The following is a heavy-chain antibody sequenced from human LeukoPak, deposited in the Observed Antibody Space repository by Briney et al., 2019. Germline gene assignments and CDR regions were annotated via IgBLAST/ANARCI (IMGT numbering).Heavy chain of an antibody. CDR1: GYTFTSYG. V-gene: IGHV1-18*01. CDR3: ARGGTGYCSGGSCFIASVDAFDI. CDR2: ISAYNGNT. Sequence: SVKVSCKASGYTFTSYGISWVRQAPGQGLEWMGWISAYNGNTNYAQKLQGRVTMTTDTSTSTAYMELRSLRSDDTAVYYCARGGTGYCSGGSCFIASVDAFDIWGQGTMVTVSS. J-gene: IGHJ3*02. D-gene: IGHD2-15*01.